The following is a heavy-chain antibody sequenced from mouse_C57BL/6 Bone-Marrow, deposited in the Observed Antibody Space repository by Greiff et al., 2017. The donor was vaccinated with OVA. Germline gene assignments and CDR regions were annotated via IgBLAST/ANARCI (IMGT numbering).Heavy chain of an antibody. V-gene: IGHV5-6*01. CDR3: ARHGNYPFAY. CDR1: GFTFSSYG. D-gene: IGHD2-1*01. J-gene: IGHJ3*01. CDR2: ISSGGSYT. Sequence: EVKLVESGGDLVKPGGSLKLSCAASGFTFSSYGMSWVRQTPDKRLEWVATISSGGSYTYYPDSVKGRFTISRDNAKNTLDLQMSSLKSEDTAMYYCARHGNYPFAYWGQGTLVTVSA.